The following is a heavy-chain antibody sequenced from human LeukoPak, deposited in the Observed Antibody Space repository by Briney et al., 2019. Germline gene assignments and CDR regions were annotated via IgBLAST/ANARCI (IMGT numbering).Heavy chain of an antibody. D-gene: IGHD3-10*01. CDR3: ARDRLWFGELLYYYYYGMDV. V-gene: IGHV3-7*01. CDR2: IKQDGSEK. CDR1: GFTFSSYW. Sequence: GGSLRLSCAASGFTFSSYWMSWVRQAPGKGLEWVTNIKQDGSEKYYVDSVKGRFTISRDNAKNSLYLQVNSLRAEDTAVYYCARDRLWFGELLYYYYYGMDVWGQGTTVTVSS. J-gene: IGHJ6*02.